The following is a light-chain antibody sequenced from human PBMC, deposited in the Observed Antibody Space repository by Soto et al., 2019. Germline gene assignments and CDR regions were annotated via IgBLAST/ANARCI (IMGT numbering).Light chain of an antibody. CDR3: QQYGSSVT. V-gene: IGKV3-15*01. CDR1: QSVSSH. CDR2: DAS. Sequence: EIVMTQAPATLSVSPGERATVSCRASQSVSSHLAWYQHKPGQAPRPLFYDASTRATGIPARFSGSGSGTDFSLTISRLEPEDFAVYYCQQYGSSVTFGQGTRLEI. J-gene: IGKJ5*01.